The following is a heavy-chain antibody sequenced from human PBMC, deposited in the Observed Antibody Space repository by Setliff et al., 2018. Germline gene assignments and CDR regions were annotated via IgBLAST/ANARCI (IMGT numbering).Heavy chain of an antibody. Sequence: GASVKVSCKASGGTFSNYAISWVRQAPGQGVEWMGGIIPIIGIANYAQKFQGRVTITADESTATAYMELSSLRSEDTAVYYCARGIRYYDILTGYQVPTSGFDYWGQGTLVTVSS. CDR1: GGTFSNYA. J-gene: IGHJ4*02. V-gene: IGHV1-69*10. D-gene: IGHD3-9*01. CDR2: IIPIIGIA. CDR3: ARGIRYYDILTGYQVPTSGFDY.